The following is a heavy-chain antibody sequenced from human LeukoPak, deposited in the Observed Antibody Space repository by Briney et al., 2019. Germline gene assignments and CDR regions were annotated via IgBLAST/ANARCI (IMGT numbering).Heavy chain of an antibody. CDR1: GYSFTSYW. J-gene: IGHJ3*02. Sequence: GESMKISCKGSGYSFTSYWIGWVRQMPGKSLEGMGIIYPGDSDTRYSPSFQGQVTISADKSISTAHLQWSSLKASDTAMYYCARQVEYYGSGSYETGDAFDIWGQGTMVTVSS. CDR3: ARQVEYYGSGSYETGDAFDI. CDR2: IYPGDSDT. D-gene: IGHD3-10*01. V-gene: IGHV5-51*01.